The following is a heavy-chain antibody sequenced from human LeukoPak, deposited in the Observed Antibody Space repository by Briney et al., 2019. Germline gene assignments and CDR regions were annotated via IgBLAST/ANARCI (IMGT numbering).Heavy chain of an antibody. Sequence: GGSLRLSCAASGFTFSSYEMNWVRQAPGKGLEWVSYISSSGSTIYYADSVKGRFTISRDNAKNSLYLQMNSLRDEDTAIYYCARGGSSGYDYNAFDIWGQGTTVTASS. CDR2: ISSSGSTI. J-gene: IGHJ3*02. CDR3: ARGGSSGYDYNAFDI. CDR1: GFTFSSYE. D-gene: IGHD3-22*01. V-gene: IGHV3-48*03.